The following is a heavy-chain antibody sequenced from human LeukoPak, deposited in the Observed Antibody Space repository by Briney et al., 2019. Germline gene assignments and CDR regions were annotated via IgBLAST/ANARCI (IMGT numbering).Heavy chain of an antibody. CDR3: ARAGGGMATTWRGFDY. CDR2: IIPILGIA. D-gene: IGHD5-24*01. Sequence: SVKVSCKASGGTFSSYAISWVRQAPGQGLEWMGRIIPILGIANYAQKFQGRVTITAAKSTSPAYMELSSLRAEDPAVYFCARAGGGMATTWRGFDYWGQGTLVTVSS. J-gene: IGHJ4*02. CDR1: GGTFSSYA. V-gene: IGHV1-69*04.